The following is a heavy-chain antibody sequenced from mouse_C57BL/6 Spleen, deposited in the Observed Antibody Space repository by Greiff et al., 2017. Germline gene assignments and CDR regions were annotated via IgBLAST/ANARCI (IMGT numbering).Heavy chain of an antibody. V-gene: IGHV1-72*01. CDR3: ARTGEGYFGY. CDR1: GYTFTSYW. J-gene: IGHJ2*01. D-gene: IGHD4-1*01. Sequence: QVQLQQPGAELVKPGASVKLSCKASGYTFTSYWMHWVKQRPGRGLEWIGRIDPNSGGTKYNEKFKSKATLTVDKPSSTAYMQLSSLTTADSAVYYCARTGEGYFGYWGQGTTLTVSS. CDR2: IDPNSGGT.